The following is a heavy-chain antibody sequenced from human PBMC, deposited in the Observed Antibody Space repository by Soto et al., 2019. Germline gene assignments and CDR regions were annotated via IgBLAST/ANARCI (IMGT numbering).Heavy chain of an antibody. V-gene: IGHV4-30-4*01. CDR1: GGSISSGDYY. D-gene: IGHD6-6*01. Sequence: TLSLTCTVSGGSISSGDYYWSWIRQPPGKGLEWIGYIYYSGSTYYNPSLKSRGTISVDKSKNQFSLKLSSVTAADTGVYYCARQLRGYSSSSTDLFDPWGQGTLVTVSS. J-gene: IGHJ5*02. CDR3: ARQLRGYSSSSTDLFDP. CDR2: IYYSGST.